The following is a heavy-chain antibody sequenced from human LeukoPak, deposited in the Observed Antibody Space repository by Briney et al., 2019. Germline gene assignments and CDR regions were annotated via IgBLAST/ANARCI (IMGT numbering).Heavy chain of an antibody. Sequence: GSLRPSCAASGFTFNIAWMNWVRQAPGKGLEWVGRIKSKTDGGTIDYAAPVKGRFTISRDDSKNTLYLQMNSLKTEDTAVYYCARAGDLGDYVWGSYIIDYWGQGTLVTVSS. CDR1: GFTFNIAW. D-gene: IGHD3-16*01. CDR2: IKSKTDGGTI. CDR3: ARAGDLGDYVWGSYIIDY. V-gene: IGHV3-15*07. J-gene: IGHJ4*02.